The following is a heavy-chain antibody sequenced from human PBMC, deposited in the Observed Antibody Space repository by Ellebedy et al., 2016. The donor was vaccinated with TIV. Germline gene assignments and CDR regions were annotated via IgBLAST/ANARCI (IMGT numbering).Heavy chain of an antibody. Sequence: SETLSLTCTVSGYSISSGYYWGWIRQPPGKGLEWIGSIYHSGSTYYNPSLKSRVTKSVDTSKNQFSLKLSSVTAADTAVYYCARDSASGSTVTNDAFDIWGQGTMVTVSS. V-gene: IGHV4-38-2*02. CDR3: ARDSASGSTVTNDAFDI. D-gene: IGHD5-12*01. CDR1: GYSISSGYY. J-gene: IGHJ3*02. CDR2: IYHSGST.